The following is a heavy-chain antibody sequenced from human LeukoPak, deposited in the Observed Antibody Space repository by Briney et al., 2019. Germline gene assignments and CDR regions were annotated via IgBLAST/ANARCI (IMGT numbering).Heavy chain of an antibody. CDR3: AKGLRTSYYDTSGYYLCDY. V-gene: IGHV3-23*01. CDR2: ISASGSAT. Sequence: PGGSLRLSCAASGFIFSNYGMNWVRQAPGKGLEWVAAISASGSATSYADSVKGRFTISRDNSKNTLFLQMNSLRAEDTAVYYCAKGLRTSYYDTSGYYLCDYWGQGTLVTVSS. J-gene: IGHJ4*02. D-gene: IGHD3-22*01. CDR1: GFIFSNYG.